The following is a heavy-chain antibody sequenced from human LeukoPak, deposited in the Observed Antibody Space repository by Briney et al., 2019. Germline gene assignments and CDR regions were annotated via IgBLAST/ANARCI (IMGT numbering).Heavy chain of an antibody. CDR3: ARETVAGPNFDY. CDR2: ITVNGGST. J-gene: IGHJ4*02. V-gene: IGHV3-23*01. Sequence: GGSLRLSCAASGFTISTFAMSWVRQAPGKGLEWVSAITVNGGSTYYADSVKGRFTISRDNSKNTLYLQMNSLRAEDTAVYYCARETVAGPNFDYWGQGTLVTVSS. D-gene: IGHD6-19*01. CDR1: GFTISTFA.